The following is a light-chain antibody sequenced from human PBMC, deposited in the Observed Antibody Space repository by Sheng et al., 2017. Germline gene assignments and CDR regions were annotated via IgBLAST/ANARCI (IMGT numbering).Light chain of an antibody. CDR1: QDINTY. CDR3: QQYNSFSWT. J-gene: IGKJ1*01. Sequence: DIQMTQSPSSLSASVGDRVTITCQASQDINTYLNWYQQKPGKAPNLLIHAASSLESGVPSRFSGSGSGTEFTLTISGLQPDDFATYYCQQYNSFSWTFGQGTKVEIK. CDR2: AAS. V-gene: IGKV1-5*01.